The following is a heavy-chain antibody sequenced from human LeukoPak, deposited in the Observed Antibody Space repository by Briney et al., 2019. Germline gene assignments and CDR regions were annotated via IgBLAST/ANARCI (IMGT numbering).Heavy chain of an antibody. J-gene: IGHJ5*02. CDR2: INPDGGST. D-gene: IGHD3-9*01. V-gene: IGHV1-46*01. CDR3: ARVPPNYDILTGYYGWFDR. CDR1: VYSSTTYY. Sequence: ASVTVSCTSSVYSSTTYYIHWVRQAPGQGLEWMGIINPDGGSTKYAQKFQGRVTMTRDTSTSTVYMELTSLRSEDTAVYYCARVPPNYDILTGYYGWFDRWGQGTLVTVSS.